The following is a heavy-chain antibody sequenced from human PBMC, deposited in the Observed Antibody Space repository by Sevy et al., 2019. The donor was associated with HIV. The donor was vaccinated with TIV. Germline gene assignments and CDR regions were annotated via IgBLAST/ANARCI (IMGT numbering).Heavy chain of an antibody. V-gene: IGHV3-21*01. CDR1: GFTFSSYK. CDR3: ASLYNGFDY. Sequence: GGSLRLSCAASGFTFSSYKMIWVRQAPGKGLEWVSSISTSSTYICYSDSVKGRFTISRDNAENSLFLQMNSLRAEDTAVYYCASLYNGFDYWGQGTLVTVSS. J-gene: IGHJ4*02. D-gene: IGHD1-20*01. CDR2: ISTSSTYI.